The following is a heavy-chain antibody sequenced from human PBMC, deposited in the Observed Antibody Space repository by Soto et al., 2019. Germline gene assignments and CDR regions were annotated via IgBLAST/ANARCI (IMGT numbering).Heavy chain of an antibody. Sequence: GGSLRLSCAASGFTFSDYYMSWIRQAPGKGLEWVSYISSSSSYTNYADSVKGRFTISRDNAKNSLYLQMNSLRAEDTAVYYCARDGRYYDSSGYYYNWFDPWGQGTLFTVSS. J-gene: IGHJ5*02. CDR1: GFTFSDYY. D-gene: IGHD3-22*01. CDR3: ARDGRYYDSSGYYYNWFDP. CDR2: ISSSSSYT. V-gene: IGHV3-11*06.